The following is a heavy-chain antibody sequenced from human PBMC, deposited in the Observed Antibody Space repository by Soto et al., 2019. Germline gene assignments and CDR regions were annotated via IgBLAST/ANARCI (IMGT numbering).Heavy chain of an antibody. CDR3: AKGARGIAVADPFDY. D-gene: IGHD6-19*01. CDR1: RFSFSSYA. Sequence: PGGSLRLSCAASRFSFSSYAMNWVRQAPGKGLEWVSVISDSGGSTYYADSVKGRFTISRDNSKNSLYLQMNRLRAEDTAVYYCAKGARGIAVADPFDYWGQGTLVTVSS. V-gene: IGHV3-23*01. J-gene: IGHJ4*02. CDR2: ISDSGGST.